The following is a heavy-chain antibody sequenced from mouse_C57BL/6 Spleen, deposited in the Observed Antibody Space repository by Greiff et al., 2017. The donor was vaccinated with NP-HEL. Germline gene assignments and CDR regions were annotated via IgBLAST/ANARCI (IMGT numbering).Heavy chain of an antibody. D-gene: IGHD1-1*01. CDR2: ILPGSGST. V-gene: IGHV1-9*01. J-gene: IGHJ4*01. CDR1: GYTFTGYW. Sequence: VQLQESGAELMKPGASVKLSCKATGYTFTGYWIEWVKQRPGHGLEWIGEILPGSGSTNYNEKFKGKATLTADTSSNTAYMQLSSLTTEDSAISNCAREYGSSYKGAMGYCGEETSVTVSS. CDR3: AREYGSSYKGAMGY.